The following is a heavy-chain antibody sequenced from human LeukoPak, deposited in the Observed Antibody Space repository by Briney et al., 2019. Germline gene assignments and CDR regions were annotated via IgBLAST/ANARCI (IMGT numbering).Heavy chain of an antibody. D-gene: IGHD3-22*01. CDR1: GFTFTNYG. CDR3: AKEVTTIVAFEY. Sequence: GGSLRLSCAACGFTFTNYGMHWVRQAAGKGLEGVAGISYDGSAKYYADSVKGRFTISRDNSKNTLYLQMNSLRAEDTAVYYCAKEVTTIVAFEYWGQGTLVTVSS. J-gene: IGHJ4*02. CDR2: ISYDGSAK. V-gene: IGHV3-30*18.